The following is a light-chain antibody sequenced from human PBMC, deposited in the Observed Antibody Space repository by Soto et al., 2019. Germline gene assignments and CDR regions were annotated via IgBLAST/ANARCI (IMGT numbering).Light chain of an antibody. CDR1: NSDVGGYNY. J-gene: IGLJ1*01. CDR3: SSYTSISTLYV. Sequence: SALTQPASVSGSPGQSITMSCTGTNSDVGGYNYVSWYQQHPGKAPELMIYEVSHRPSGVSNRFSGSKSDNTASLTISGLQAEDEADYYCSSYTSISTLYVFGTGSKVTVL. V-gene: IGLV2-14*01. CDR2: EVS.